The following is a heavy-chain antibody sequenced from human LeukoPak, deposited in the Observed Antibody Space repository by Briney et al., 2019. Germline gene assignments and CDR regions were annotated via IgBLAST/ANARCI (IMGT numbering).Heavy chain of an antibody. CDR1: GYTLTSYG. CDR2: ISAYNGNT. Sequence: ASVTVSCKASGYTLTSYGISWVRQAPGQGLEWMGWISAYNGNTNYAQKLQVRVTMTTDTSTSTAYMELRSLRSDDTAVYYCARDGGVYGSGDAFDIWGQGTMVTVSS. D-gene: IGHD3-10*01. J-gene: IGHJ3*02. V-gene: IGHV1-18*01. CDR3: ARDGGVYGSGDAFDI.